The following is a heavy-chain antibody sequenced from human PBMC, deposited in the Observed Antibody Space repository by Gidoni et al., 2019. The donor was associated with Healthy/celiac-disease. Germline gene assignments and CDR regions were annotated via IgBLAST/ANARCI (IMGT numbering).Heavy chain of an antibody. CDR2: IYYSGST. CDR1: GGPISSGGYY. Sequence: QVQLQESGPGLVKPSQTLSLTCTVSGGPISSGGYYWSWIRQHPGKGLEWIGYIYYSGSTYYNPSLKSRVTISVDTSKNQFSLKLSSVTAADTAVYYCAGSTGKGYNWFDPWGQGTLVTVSS. V-gene: IGHV4-31*03. J-gene: IGHJ5*02. CDR3: AGSTGKGYNWFDP. D-gene: IGHD1-1*01.